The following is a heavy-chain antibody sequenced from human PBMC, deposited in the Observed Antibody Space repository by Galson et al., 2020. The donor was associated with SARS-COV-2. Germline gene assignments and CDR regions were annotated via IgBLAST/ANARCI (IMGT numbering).Heavy chain of an antibody. CDR1: GFTFSSYS. V-gene: IGHV3-21*01. Sequence: GGSLRLSCAASGFTFSSYSMNWVRQAPGKGLEWVSSISSSSSYIYYADSVKGRFTISRDNAKNSLYLQMNSLRAEDTAVYYCARVLERGYYDFWSGYYPFDYWGQGTLVTVSS. CDR3: ARVLERGYYDFWSGYYPFDY. CDR2: ISSSSSYI. D-gene: IGHD3-3*01. J-gene: IGHJ4*02.